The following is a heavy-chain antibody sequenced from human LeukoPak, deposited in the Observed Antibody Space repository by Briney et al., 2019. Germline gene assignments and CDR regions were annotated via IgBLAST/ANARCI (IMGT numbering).Heavy chain of an antibody. V-gene: IGHV4-39*01. CDR3: ARNVSAGDFDY. J-gene: IGHJ4*02. D-gene: IGHD2-8*01. CDR2: VYYSGST. Sequence: SETLSLTCSVSGGSMTGTSYYWAWIRQPPGKGLEWIGSVYYSGSTSYSPSLKSRVTISVDTSKNQFSLRLSSVTAADTAVYYCARNVSAGDFDYWGRGTLVTVSS. CDR1: GGSMTGTSYY.